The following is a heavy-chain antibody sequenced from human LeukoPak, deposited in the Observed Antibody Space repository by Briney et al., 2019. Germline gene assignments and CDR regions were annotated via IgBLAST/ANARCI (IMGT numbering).Heavy chain of an antibody. CDR3: ARGDSSGHYCPY. V-gene: IGHV3-21*01. CDR2: ISSSSSYI. J-gene: IGHJ4*02. CDR1: GFTFSSYS. D-gene: IGHD3-22*01. Sequence: GGSLRLSCAASGFTFSSYSMNWVRQAPGKGLEWVSSISSSSSYIYYADSVKGRFTISRDNAKNSLYLQMNSLRAEDTAVYYCARGDSSGHYCPYWGQGTLVTVSS.